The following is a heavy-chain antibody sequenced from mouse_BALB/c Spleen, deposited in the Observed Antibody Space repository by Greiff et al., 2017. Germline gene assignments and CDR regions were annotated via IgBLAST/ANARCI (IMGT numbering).Heavy chain of an antibody. D-gene: IGHD1-1*01. CDR1: GYTFTSYW. V-gene: IGHV1-87*01. CDR2: IYPGDGDT. Sequence: VKLMESGAELARPGASVKLSCKASGYTFTSYWMQWVKQRPGQGLEWIGAIYPGDGDTRYTQKFKGKATLTADKSSSTAYMQLSSLASEDSAVYYCAGNFDVWGAGTTVTVSS. J-gene: IGHJ1*01. CDR3: AGNFDV.